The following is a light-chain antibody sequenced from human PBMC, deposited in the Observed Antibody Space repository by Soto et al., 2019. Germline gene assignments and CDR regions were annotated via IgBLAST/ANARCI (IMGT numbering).Light chain of an antibody. CDR3: SSYTTTSSLIV. CDR2: GVT. Sequence: SALPQPASVSGSPGQSITISCTGTSSDVGGYNYVSWYQQLPDTAPKLLVYGVTIRPSGVSNRFSASKSGNTASLTISGLQPEDEGDYYCSSYTTTSSLIVFGTGTKVTVL. J-gene: IGLJ1*01. CDR1: SSDVGGYNY. V-gene: IGLV2-14*01.